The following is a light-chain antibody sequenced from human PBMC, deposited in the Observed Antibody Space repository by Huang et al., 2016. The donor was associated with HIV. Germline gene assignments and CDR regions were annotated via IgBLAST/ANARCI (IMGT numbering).Light chain of an antibody. CDR3: QQYDNWPPGLT. V-gene: IGKV3D-15*01. CDR2: DTS. CDR1: QNVRSN. J-gene: IGKJ4*01. Sequence: EIVMTQSPATLSVSPGGGATLSCRASQNVRSNLAWYQQTPGQAPRLLIYDTSTRASGVPARCSGSGSGTEFTLTISGLQSEDVAVYYCQQYDNWPPGLTFGGGTKVEI.